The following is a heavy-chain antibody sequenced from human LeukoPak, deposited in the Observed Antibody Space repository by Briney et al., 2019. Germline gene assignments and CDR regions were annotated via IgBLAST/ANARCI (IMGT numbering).Heavy chain of an antibody. Sequence: SETLSLTCTVSGGSISSYYWSWIRQPPGKGLEWIGYIYYSGSTNYNPSLKSRVTMSVDTSKNQFSLNLSSVTAADTAVYYCARSIGYCSSTSCQAYYYYGMDVWGQGTTVTVSS. CDR1: GGSISSYY. V-gene: IGHV4-59*12. J-gene: IGHJ6*02. D-gene: IGHD2-2*01. CDR3: ARSIGYCSSTSCQAYYYYGMDV. CDR2: IYYSGST.